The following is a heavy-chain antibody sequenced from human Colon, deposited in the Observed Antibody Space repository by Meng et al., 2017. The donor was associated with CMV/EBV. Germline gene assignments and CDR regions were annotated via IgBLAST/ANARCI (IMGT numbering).Heavy chain of an antibody. J-gene: IGHJ4*02. CDR1: GFTFSSYW. CDR2: IKQDGSEK. Sequence: GESLKISCAASGFTFSSYWMTWVRQAPGKGLEWVANIKQDGSEKYYVDSVKGRFTISRDNAKNSLSLQMNSLRAEDTAVYYCARASGKSSSWYSLFDYWGQETRVTVSS. CDR3: ARASGKSSSWYSLFDY. D-gene: IGHD6-13*01. V-gene: IGHV3-7*01.